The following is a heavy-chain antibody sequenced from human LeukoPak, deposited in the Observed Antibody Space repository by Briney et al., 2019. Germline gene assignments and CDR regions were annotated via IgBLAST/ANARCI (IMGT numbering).Heavy chain of an antibody. V-gene: IGHV4-61*02. Sequence: SETLSLTCTVPGGSIGSGSYYWSWIRQPAGKGLEGIGRIYTKGSTDYNPSLKSRVTISIATSKNQFSLKLSSVTAADTAVYYCARDLYCTSTSCFNYWGQGTLVTVSS. CDR3: ARDLYCTSTSCFNY. D-gene: IGHD2-2*01. CDR2: IYTKGST. J-gene: IGHJ4*02. CDR1: GGSIGSGSYY.